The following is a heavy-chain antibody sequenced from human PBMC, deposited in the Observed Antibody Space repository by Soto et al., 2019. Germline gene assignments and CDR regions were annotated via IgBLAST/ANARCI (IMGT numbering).Heavy chain of an antibody. D-gene: IGHD5-18*01. CDR2: INYSGST. J-gene: IGHJ3*01. CDR1: GGSISSSSYY. V-gene: IGHV4-39*05. Sequence: SETPSLTCTVSGGSISSSSYYWGWNRQPPGKGLEWIGSINYSGSTNYNPSLKSRVTISVDTSQNQFSLKLSSVTAADTFVFFCAEGIQLGFVRVFDFWGKGTMDPVS. CDR3: AEGIQLGFVRVFDF.